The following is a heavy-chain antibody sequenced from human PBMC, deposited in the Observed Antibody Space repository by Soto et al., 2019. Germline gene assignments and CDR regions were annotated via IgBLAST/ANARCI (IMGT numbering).Heavy chain of an antibody. CDR2: IYYSGST. J-gene: IGHJ3*02. CDR3: ARPWAALDAFDI. D-gene: IGHD6-6*01. Sequence: SETLSLTCTVSGCSISRSSYYGGWIRQPPGKGLEWIGSIYYSGSTYYNPSLKSRVTISVDTSKNQFSLKLSSVTAADTAVYYCARPWAALDAFDIWGQGTMVTVSS. V-gene: IGHV4-39*01. CDR1: GCSISRSSYY.